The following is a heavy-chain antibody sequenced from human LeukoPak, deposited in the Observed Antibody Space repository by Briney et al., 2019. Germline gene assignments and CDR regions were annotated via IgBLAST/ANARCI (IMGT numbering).Heavy chain of an antibody. V-gene: IGHV4-34*01. CDR1: GESFSGFY. Sequence: SETLSLTCAVYGESFSGFYWTWIRQSPGKGLEWIGDVDPSGDTNCNPSLKSRLTISVDTSKNQFSLKLNSVTAADTAVYYCARESVRWFGELLGLKSGWYFDLWGRGTLVTVSS. CDR2: VDPSGDT. CDR3: ARESVRWFGELLGLKSGWYFDL. D-gene: IGHD3-10*01. J-gene: IGHJ2*01.